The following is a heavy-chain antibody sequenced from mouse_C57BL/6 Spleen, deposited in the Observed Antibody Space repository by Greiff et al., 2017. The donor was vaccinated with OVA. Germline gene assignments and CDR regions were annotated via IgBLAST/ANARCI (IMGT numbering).Heavy chain of an antibody. CDR1: GYTFTDHT. Sequence: VQLQQSDAELVKPGASVKISCKASGYTFTDHTIHWMKQRPEQGLEWIGYIYPRDGSTKYNEKFKGKATLTADKSSSTAYMQLNSLTSYDSAVYFCAREVPFTTVVATGVFDYWGQGTTLTVSA. CDR3: AREVPFTTVVATGVFDY. D-gene: IGHD1-1*01. J-gene: IGHJ2*01. V-gene: IGHV1-78*01. CDR2: IYPRDGST.